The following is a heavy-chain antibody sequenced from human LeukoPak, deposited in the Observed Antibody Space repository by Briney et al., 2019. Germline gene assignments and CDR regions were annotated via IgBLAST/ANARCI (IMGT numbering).Heavy chain of an antibody. J-gene: IGHJ5*02. CDR2: MNPNSGNT. CDR3: ARMYSSGWYGGSWFDP. D-gene: IGHD6-19*01. V-gene: IGHV1-8*03. Sequence: ASVKVSCKASGYTFTSYDINWVRQATGQGLEWMGWMNPNSGNTGYAQKFQGRVTITRNTSISTAYMELSSLRSEDTAVYYCARMYSSGWYGGSWFDPWGQGTLVTVSS. CDR1: GYTFTSYD.